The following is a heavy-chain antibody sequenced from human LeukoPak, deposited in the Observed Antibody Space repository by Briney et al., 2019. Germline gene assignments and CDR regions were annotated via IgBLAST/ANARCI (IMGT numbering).Heavy chain of an antibody. CDR2: ISSSGTYI. J-gene: IGHJ4*02. Sequence: GGSLRLSCAASGFPFCGYSMNWVRPAPGGRVECVSSISSSGTYIYYADSVKGRFSISRDKATNSLYLQINSRRARDTVLHYFSRDLIDSSTHNFPDYWGQGTLVSVPS. CDR3: SRDLIDSSTHNFPDY. D-gene: IGHD2-2*01. V-gene: IGHV3-21*01. CDR1: GFPFCGYS.